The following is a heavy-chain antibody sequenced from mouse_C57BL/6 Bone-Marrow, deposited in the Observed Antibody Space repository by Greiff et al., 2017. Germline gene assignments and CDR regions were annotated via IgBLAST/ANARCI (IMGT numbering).Heavy chain of an antibody. CDR2: IDPNSGGT. Sequence: QVQLQQPGAELVKPGASVKLSCKASGYTFTSYWMHWVKQRPGLGLELIGRIDPNSGGTKYNEKFKSKATLTVDKPSSTAYMQLSSLTSEDSAVYYCARSARNFDYWGQGTTLTVSS. J-gene: IGHJ2*01. D-gene: IGHD3-3*01. CDR1: GYTFTSYW. CDR3: ARSARNFDY. V-gene: IGHV1-72*01.